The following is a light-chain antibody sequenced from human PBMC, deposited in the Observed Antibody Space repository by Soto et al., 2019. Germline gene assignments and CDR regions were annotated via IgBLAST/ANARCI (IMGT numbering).Light chain of an antibody. Sequence: QSALTQPASVSGSPGQSITISCTGTSSDVGGYNYVSWYQQHPGKAPKLMIYEVSNRPSGVSNRFSGSKSGNTASLTISGLQAEDEADYYCSSYTSSSNVFGGGTKLTVL. J-gene: IGLJ3*02. CDR3: SSYTSSSNV. CDR1: SSDVGGYNY. CDR2: EVS. V-gene: IGLV2-14*01.